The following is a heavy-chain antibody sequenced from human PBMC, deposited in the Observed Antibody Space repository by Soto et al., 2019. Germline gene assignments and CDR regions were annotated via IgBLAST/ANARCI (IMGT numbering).Heavy chain of an antibody. J-gene: IGHJ6*02. CDR3: ARMEVYDSSGPNPYYYYYYGMDV. Sequence: HPGGSLRLSCAASGFTFSSYWMHWVRQAPGKGLVWVSRINSDGSSTSYADSVKGRFTISRDNAKNTLYLQMNSLRAEDTAVYYCARMEVYDSSGPNPYYYYYYGMDVWGQGTTVTVSS. CDR2: INSDGSST. V-gene: IGHV3-74*01. D-gene: IGHD3-22*01. CDR1: GFTFSSYW.